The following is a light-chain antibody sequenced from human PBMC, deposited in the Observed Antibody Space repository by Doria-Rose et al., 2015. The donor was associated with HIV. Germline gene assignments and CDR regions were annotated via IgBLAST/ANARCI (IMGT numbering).Light chain of an antibody. V-gene: IGKV3-15*01. CDR1: QSVSTD. Sequence: DIVMTQSPETLSVSPGESATLSCRASQSVSTDLAWYQHKPGQAPRLLIWCASTRATGIPARFSGSGSGTEFTLTISSLQSEDFAIYFCHQYNNWPTFGQGTRLDIK. J-gene: IGKJ5*01. CDR2: CAS. CDR3: HQYNNWPT.